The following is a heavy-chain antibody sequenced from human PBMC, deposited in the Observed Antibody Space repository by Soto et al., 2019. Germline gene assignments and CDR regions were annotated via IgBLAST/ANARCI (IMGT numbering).Heavy chain of an antibody. J-gene: IGHJ6*02. Sequence: HPGGSLRLSCAASGFTFSSYAMSWVRQAPGKGLEWVSAISGSGGSTYYADSVKGRFTISRDNSKNTLYLQMNSLRAEDTAVYYCAKGKRLWDYYYGMDVWGQGTTVTVSS. CDR2: ISGSGGST. CDR3: AKGKRLWDYYYGMDV. D-gene: IGHD5-18*01. CDR1: GFTFSSYA. V-gene: IGHV3-23*01.